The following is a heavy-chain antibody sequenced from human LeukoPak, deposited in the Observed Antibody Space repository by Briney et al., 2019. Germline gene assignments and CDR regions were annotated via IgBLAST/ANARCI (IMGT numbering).Heavy chain of an antibody. J-gene: IGHJ4*02. V-gene: IGHV3-21*01. CDR2: ISSSSSYI. Sequence: GGSLRLSCAASGFTFSSYAMSWVRQAPGKGLEWVSSISSSSSYIYYADSVKGRFTISRDNAKNSLYLQMNSLRAEDTAVYYCARELSYYYGSGSSYVLWGQGTLVTVSS. CDR3: ARELSYYYGSGSSYVL. CDR1: GFTFSSYA. D-gene: IGHD3-10*01.